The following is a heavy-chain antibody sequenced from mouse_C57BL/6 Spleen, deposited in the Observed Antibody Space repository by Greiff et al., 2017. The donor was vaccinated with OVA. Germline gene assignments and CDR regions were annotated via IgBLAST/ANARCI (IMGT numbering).Heavy chain of an antibody. CDR1: GFTFSSYG. CDR3: ARHNNDGPDYFDY. J-gene: IGHJ2*01. D-gene: IGHD2-3*01. CDR2: ISSGGSYT. V-gene: IGHV5-6*01. Sequence: EVMLVESGGDLVKPGGSLKLSCAASGFTFSSYGMSWVRQTPDKRLEWVATISSGGSYTYYPDSVKGRFTISRDNAKNTLYLQMSSLKSEDTAMYYCARHNNDGPDYFDYWGQGTTLTVSS.